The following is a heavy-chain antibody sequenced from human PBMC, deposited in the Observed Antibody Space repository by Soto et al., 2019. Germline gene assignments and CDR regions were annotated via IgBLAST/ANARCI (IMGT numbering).Heavy chain of an antibody. CDR3: TRANWYSEY. Sequence: QVQLQESGPGLVKPSETLSLTCTVSGVSISNNYWSWIRQPPGKGLEWIGYIYYNGNTNYSPSLKSRVHMSVDTSRNQTSLKWTTVTAADTAVYYCTRANWYSEYWGQGTLVTVSS. J-gene: IGHJ4*02. CDR2: IYYNGNT. CDR1: GVSISNNY. V-gene: IGHV4-59*01. D-gene: IGHD7-27*01.